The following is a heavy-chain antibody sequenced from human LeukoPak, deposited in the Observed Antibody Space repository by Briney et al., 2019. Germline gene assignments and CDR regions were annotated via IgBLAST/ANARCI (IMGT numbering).Heavy chain of an antibody. Sequence: GGSLRLSCAASGFAVSDIYMNWVRKAPGKGLDWVSVLYNDGSTYYADSVKGRFTISRDTSKNTVYLQMNSLRAEDTAVYYCARLHNLASHDFDYWGQGTLVTVSS. CDR1: GFAVSDIY. V-gene: IGHV3-53*01. D-gene: IGHD1-14*01. CDR2: LYNDGST. J-gene: IGHJ4*02. CDR3: ARLHNLASHDFDY.